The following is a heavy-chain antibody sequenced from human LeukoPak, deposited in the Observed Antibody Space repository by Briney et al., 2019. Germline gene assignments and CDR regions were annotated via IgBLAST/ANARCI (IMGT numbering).Heavy chain of an antibody. V-gene: IGHV1-18*01. CDR1: GYTFTSYG. D-gene: IGHD3-10*01. Sequence: ASVKVSCKASGYTFTSYGINWLRQAPGQGLEWMGWISDYNGNTKYAQKFQGRVTMTTDTSTSTANMELRSLRSDDTAVYYCTRDGRGSRSSWFDPWGQGTLVIVSS. CDR2: ISDYNGNT. J-gene: IGHJ5*02. CDR3: TRDGRGSRSSWFDP.